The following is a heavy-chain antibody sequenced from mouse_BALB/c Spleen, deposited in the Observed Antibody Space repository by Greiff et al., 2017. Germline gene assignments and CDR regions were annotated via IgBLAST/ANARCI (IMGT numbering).Heavy chain of an antibody. J-gene: IGHJ1*01. Sequence: EVQLVESGGGLVKPGGSLKLSCAASGFTFSSYAMSWVRQSPEKRLEWVAEISSGGSYTYYPDTVTGRFTISRDNAKNTLYLEMSSLRSEDTAMYYCARSSTMITTRYFDVWGAGTTVTVSS. CDR2: ISSGGSYT. D-gene: IGHD2-4*01. CDR1: GFTFSSYA. V-gene: IGHV5-9-4*01. CDR3: ARSSTMITTRYFDV.